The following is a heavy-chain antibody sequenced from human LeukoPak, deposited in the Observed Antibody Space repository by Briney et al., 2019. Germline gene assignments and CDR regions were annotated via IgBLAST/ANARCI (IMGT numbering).Heavy chain of an antibody. Sequence: GGSLRLSCAASGFTFSSYAMTWFRQAPGKGLEWFAGISSGDRTFHAESVKGRFTISRDKSKDTLYLQMNSLRAEDTAVYYCAKDATASPYFHWFDNWGQGTQVIVSS. CDR2: ISSGDRT. CDR1: GFTFSSYA. CDR3: AKDATASPYFHWFDN. D-gene: IGHD3-9*01. J-gene: IGHJ4*02. V-gene: IGHV3-23*01.